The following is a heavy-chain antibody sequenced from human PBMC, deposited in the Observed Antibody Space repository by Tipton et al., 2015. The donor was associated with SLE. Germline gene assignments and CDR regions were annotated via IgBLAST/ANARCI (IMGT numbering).Heavy chain of an antibody. CDR1: GFTVSSNY. Sequence: QLVQSGGGLVQPGGSLRLSCAASGFTVSSNYMSWVRPALGKGLEWVSVIYSGGSTYYADSVKGRFTISRHNSKNTLYLQMNSLRAEDTAVYYCARGGGSCYSCFQHWGQGTLVTVSS. D-gene: IGHD2-15*01. CDR2: IYSGGST. V-gene: IGHV3-53*04. CDR3: ARGGGSCYSCFQH. J-gene: IGHJ1*01.